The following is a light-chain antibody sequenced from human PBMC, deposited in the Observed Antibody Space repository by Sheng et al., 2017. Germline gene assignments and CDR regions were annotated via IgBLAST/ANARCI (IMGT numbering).Light chain of an antibody. Sequence: DIQMTQSPSSLSASLGDRVTITCRASQSISNYLNWYQQKPGKAPKLLIYAASSLEGGVPSRFSGSGSGTDFTLTVSSLQPEDFATYYCQQSYDTPPYTFGQGTNLEI. CDR2: AAS. J-gene: IGKJ2*01. CDR1: QSISNY. V-gene: IGKV1-39*01. CDR3: QQSYDTPPYT.